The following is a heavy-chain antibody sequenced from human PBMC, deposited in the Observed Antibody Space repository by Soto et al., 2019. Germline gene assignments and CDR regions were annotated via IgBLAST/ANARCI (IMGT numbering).Heavy chain of an antibody. CDR1: GYTFTTYG. CDR2: ISAYSGST. CDR3: ARDYTKSSSWPYYFDY. V-gene: IGHV1-18*01. J-gene: IGHJ4*02. Sequence: QVQLVQSGAEVKKPGASVKVSCKASGYTFTTYGISWVRQAPGQGLEWMGWISAYSGSTKFAQKLQGRVTMTTDTSTTTAYMELWSLTSDDTDVYYCARDYTKSSSWPYYFDYWGQGTLVTVSS. D-gene: IGHD6-13*01.